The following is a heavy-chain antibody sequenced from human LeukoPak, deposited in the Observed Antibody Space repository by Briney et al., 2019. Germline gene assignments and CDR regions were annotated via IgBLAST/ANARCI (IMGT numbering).Heavy chain of an antibody. CDR2: IRYDGSNK. Sequence: GGSLRLSCAASGFTFSSYGMHWVRQAPGKGLEWVAFIRYDGSNKYYADSVKGRFTISRDNSKNTLYLQMNSLRAEDTAVYYCARDPDDILTGHYFDYWGQGTLVTVSS. D-gene: IGHD3-9*01. V-gene: IGHV3-30*02. J-gene: IGHJ4*02. CDR1: GFTFSSYG. CDR3: ARDPDDILTGHYFDY.